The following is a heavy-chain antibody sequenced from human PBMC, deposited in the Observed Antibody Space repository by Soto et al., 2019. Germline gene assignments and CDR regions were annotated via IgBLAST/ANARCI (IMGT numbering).Heavy chain of an antibody. CDR2: IFSSGTT. J-gene: IGHJ6*02. CDR3: ARGKRGSSWYRGEEKYYYYGMDV. V-gene: IGHV4-30-4*01. Sequence: SETLSLTCTVSGDSIGSGNKYWSWIRQAPGKGLEWIGYIFSSGTTYYNPSLKSRVTFSIDTSKRQFSLKVRSVTAADTAVYYCARGKRGSSWYRGEEKYYYYGMDVWGQGTPVTVSS. CDR1: GDSIGSGNKY. D-gene: IGHD6-13*01.